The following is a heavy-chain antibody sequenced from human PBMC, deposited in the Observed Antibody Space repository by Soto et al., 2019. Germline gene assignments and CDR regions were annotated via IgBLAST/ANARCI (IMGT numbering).Heavy chain of an antibody. CDR3: TRLLARSGEPHYFDS. CDR1: GYTFRSNW. CDR2: IYPGDSET. J-gene: IGHJ4*02. Sequence: GESLKISCQTSGYTFRSNWIGWVRQMPGKGLEWMGIIYPGDSETRHNPSFQGPVTISADRSFNTAYLHWTSLQASDTAIYYCTRLLARSGEPHYFDSWGQETMVTVSS. V-gene: IGHV5-51*01. D-gene: IGHD3-10*01.